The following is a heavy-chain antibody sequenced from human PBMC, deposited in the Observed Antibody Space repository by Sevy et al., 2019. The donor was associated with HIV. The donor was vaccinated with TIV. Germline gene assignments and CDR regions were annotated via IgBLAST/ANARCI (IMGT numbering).Heavy chain of an antibody. D-gene: IGHD2-15*01. CDR2: INAISSNI. CDR1: GFTFSSYA. Sequence: GGSLRLSCAASGFTFSSYAMNWVHQAPGKGLEWVSSINAISSNIYYADSVKGRFTISSDNAENSLYLQMNSVRAEDTAVYYCARDLFSGGNAVYGYWGQGTLVTVSS. J-gene: IGHJ4*02. CDR3: ARDLFSGGNAVYGY. V-gene: IGHV3-21*01.